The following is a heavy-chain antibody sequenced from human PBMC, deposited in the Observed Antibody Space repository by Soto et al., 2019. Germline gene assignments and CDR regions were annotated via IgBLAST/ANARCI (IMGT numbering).Heavy chain of an antibody. Sequence: QVQLVESGGGVVQPGRSLRLSCAASGFTFSSYAMHWVRQAPGKGLEWVAVISYDGSYKYYADSVKGRFTISRDNSKNTLYLQMNSLRAEDTAVYYCARGTPYGMDVWGQGTTVTVSS. CDR2: ISYDGSYK. CDR3: ARGTPYGMDV. V-gene: IGHV3-30-3*01. J-gene: IGHJ6*02. CDR1: GFTFSSYA. D-gene: IGHD2-15*01.